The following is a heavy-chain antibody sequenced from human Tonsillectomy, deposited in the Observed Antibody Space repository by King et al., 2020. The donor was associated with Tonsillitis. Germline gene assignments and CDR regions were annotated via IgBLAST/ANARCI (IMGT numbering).Heavy chain of an antibody. CDR3: AKDWDYDTSGNYHYGLDV. CDR2: ISGSGART. D-gene: IGHD3-22*01. J-gene: IGHJ6*02. Sequence: VQLVESGGVLVQPGGSLRLSCAASGFSFSSYAMSWVRQAPGKGLQWVSAISGSGARTYYADSVKGRFTISRDNSKNTVNVQMNSLRAEDTAVYYCAKDWDYDTSGNYHYGLDVWGQGTTVTVSS. V-gene: IGHV3-23*04. CDR1: GFSFSSYA.